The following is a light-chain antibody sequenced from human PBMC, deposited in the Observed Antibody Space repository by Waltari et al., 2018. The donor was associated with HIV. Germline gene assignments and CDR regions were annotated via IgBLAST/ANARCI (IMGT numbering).Light chain of an antibody. J-gene: IGLJ2*01. V-gene: IGLV2-8*01. Sequence: QSALTQPPSASGSLGRPVTISSPGPISEQRPYTLSSCFQQHPNSAPKLLLYEVTRRPATVSERFSASRSGNTSFLTVAGLQPDDEATYFCTSYGDSLKVLFGGGTNVTVL. CDR3: TSYGDSLKVL. CDR2: EVT. CDR1: ISEQRPYTL.